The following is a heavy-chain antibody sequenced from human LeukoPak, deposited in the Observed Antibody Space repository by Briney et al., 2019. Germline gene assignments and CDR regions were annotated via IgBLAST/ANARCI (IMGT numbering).Heavy chain of an antibody. CDR3: ARHEPLGRGAWDY. CDR2: IYHSGNV. CDR1: GASLTRYY. V-gene: IGHV4-59*08. D-gene: IGHD1-14*01. J-gene: IGHJ4*02. Sequence: SETLSLTCTVSGASLTRYYWSWIRQPPGKGLEWIGYIYHSGNVDSNPSLKSRVTVSIDTSRNQFSLKVTSMTAADTAIYYCARHEPLGRGAWDYWGQGTLVTVSS.